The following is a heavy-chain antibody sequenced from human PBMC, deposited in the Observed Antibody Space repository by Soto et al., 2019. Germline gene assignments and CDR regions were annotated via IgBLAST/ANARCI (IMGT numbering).Heavy chain of an antibody. D-gene: IGHD5-12*01. V-gene: IGHV3-21*01. CDR2: ISSSSSYI. CDR1: GFTFSSYS. CDR3: ARDGDSGPPGYYYYYYGMDV. Sequence: ESGGGLVKPGGSLRLSCAASGFTFSSYSMNWVRQAPGKGLEWVSSISSSSSYIYYADSVKGRFTICRDNAKNSLYLQMNSLRAEDTAVYYCARDGDSGPPGYYYYYYGMDVWGQGTTVTVSS. J-gene: IGHJ6*02.